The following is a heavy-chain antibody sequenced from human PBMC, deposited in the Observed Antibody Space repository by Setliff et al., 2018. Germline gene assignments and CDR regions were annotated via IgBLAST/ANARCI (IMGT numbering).Heavy chain of an antibody. J-gene: IGHJ6*02. D-gene: IGHD2-21*02. Sequence: GGSLRLSCAASGFTVSSNYMSWVRQAPGEGLEYVSAISSNGGSTYYANSVKGRFTISRDNSKNTLYLQMGSLRAEDMAVYYCARNWATAQHYYYGMDVWGQGTTVTVSS. CDR2: ISSNGGST. V-gene: IGHV3-64*01. CDR3: ARNWATAQHYYYGMDV. CDR1: GFTVSSNY.